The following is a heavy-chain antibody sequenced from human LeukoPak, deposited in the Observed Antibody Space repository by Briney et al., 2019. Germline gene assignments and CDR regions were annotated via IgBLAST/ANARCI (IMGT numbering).Heavy chain of an antibody. CDR1: GFTVSSNY. V-gene: IGHV3-53*01. J-gene: IGHJ4*02. CDR3: ARAGSSSLPTPDY. D-gene: IGHD6-13*01. CDR2: IYSGGST. Sequence: GGSLRLSCAASGFTVSSNYMSWVRQAPGKGLEWVSVIYSGGSTYYADSVKGRFTISRDNSKNTLYLQMNSLRAEDTAVYYCARAGSSSLPTPDYWGQGALVTVSS.